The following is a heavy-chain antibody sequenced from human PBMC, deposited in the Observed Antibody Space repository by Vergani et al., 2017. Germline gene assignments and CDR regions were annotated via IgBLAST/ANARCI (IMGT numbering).Heavy chain of an antibody. Sequence: EVQLVQSGAEVKKPGESLRISCKGSGYSFTSYWISWVRQMPGKGLEWMGRIDPSDSYTNYSPSFQGHVTISADKSISTAYMQWSSLKASDTAMYYCARQVAVAGKWWGPYYYYGMDVWSKGTTVTGSS. CDR1: GYSFTSYW. CDR2: IDPSDSYT. V-gene: IGHV5-10-1*01. D-gene: IGHD6-19*01. J-gene: IGHJ6*04. CDR3: ARQVAVAGKWWGPYYYYGMDV.